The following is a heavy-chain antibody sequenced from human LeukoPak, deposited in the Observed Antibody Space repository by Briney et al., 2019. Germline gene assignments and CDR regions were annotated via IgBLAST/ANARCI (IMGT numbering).Heavy chain of an antibody. V-gene: IGHV1-2*02. CDR2: INPNSGGT. J-gene: IGHJ4*02. D-gene: IGHD3-22*01. CDR3: ARGTGRLLLPFGC. CDR1: GYTFTGYY. Sequence: ASVKVSCKASGYTFTGYYMHWVRQAPGQGLEWMGWINPNSGGTNHAQKFQGRVTMTRDTSISTAYMELSRLRSDDTAVYYCARGTGRLLLPFGCWGQGTLVTVSS.